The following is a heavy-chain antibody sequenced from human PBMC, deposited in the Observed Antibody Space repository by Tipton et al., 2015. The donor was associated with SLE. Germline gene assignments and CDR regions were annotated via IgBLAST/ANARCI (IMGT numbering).Heavy chain of an antibody. CDR3: ASLWGITGTY. CDR2: IYNTGST. D-gene: IGHD1-7*01. V-gene: IGHV4-59*11. J-gene: IGHJ4*02. CDR1: GGSITSHY. Sequence: TLSLTCTVSGGSITSHYWSWIRQPPGKGLEWIGYIYNTGSTNYNPSLKSRVTISVDTSKNQFSLKLSSVTAADTAVYYCASLWGITGTYWGQGTLVTVSS.